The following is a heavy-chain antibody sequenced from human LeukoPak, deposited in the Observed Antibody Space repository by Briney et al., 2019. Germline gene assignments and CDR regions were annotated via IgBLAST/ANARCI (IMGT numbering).Heavy chain of an antibody. D-gene: IGHD1-26*01. CDR1: GGSISSSNYY. Sequence: MPSETLSLTCSVSGGSISSSNYYWGWIRQPPGKGLEWIGSIYYSGSTYYNPSLKSRVTISVDTSKNQFSLKLSTVTAADTAVYYCARSFNIVGATPLDYWGQGTLVTVSS. CDR3: ARSFNIVGATPLDY. V-gene: IGHV4-39*01. J-gene: IGHJ4*02. CDR2: IYYSGST.